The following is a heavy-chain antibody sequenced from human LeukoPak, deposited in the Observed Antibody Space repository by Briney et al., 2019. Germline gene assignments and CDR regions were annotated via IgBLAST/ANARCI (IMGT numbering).Heavy chain of an antibody. CDR1: GFTFSSYS. Sequence: PGGSLRLSCAASGFTFSSYSMNWVRQAPGKGLEWVSGISWNSGSIGYADSVKGRFTISRDNAKNSLYLQMNSLRAEDTALYYCAKAYCGGDCYHDAFDIWGRGTMVTVSS. J-gene: IGHJ3*02. D-gene: IGHD2-21*02. V-gene: IGHV3-9*01. CDR2: ISWNSGSI. CDR3: AKAYCGGDCYHDAFDI.